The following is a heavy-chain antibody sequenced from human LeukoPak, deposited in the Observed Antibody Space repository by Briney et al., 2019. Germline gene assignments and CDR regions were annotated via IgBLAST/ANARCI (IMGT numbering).Heavy chain of an antibody. Sequence: QSGGSLRLSCAASGFIVGHYYMSWVRQAPGKGLECVSVIYTDDTTYYADFVKGRFTISRDDSKNTLSLQMDSLSAEDTAVYYCARDRAAADPWGQGTLVTVSS. CDR2: IYTDDTT. V-gene: IGHV3-53*01. CDR1: GFIVGHYY. J-gene: IGHJ5*02. CDR3: ARDRAAADP. D-gene: IGHD6-13*01.